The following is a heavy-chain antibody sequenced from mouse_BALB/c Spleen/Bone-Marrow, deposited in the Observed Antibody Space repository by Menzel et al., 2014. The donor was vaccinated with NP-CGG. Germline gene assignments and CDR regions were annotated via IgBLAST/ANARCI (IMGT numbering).Heavy chain of an antibody. D-gene: IGHD2-4*01. CDR1: GYSITSDYA. V-gene: IGHV3-2*02. J-gene: IGHJ4*01. CDR3: ARRDYDDYAMDY. Sequence: EVKLQESGPGLVKPSQSLSLTCTVTGYSITSDYAWNWIRQFPGNKLEWMGYISYSGSTSYNPSLKSRISITRDTSKNQFFLQLNSVTTEDTATYYCARRDYDDYAMDYWGQGTSVTVSS. CDR2: ISYSGST.